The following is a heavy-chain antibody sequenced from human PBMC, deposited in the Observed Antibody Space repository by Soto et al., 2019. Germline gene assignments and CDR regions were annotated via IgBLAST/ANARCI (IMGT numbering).Heavy chain of an antibody. D-gene: IGHD5-12*01. CDR3: ASELYSGDDRGL. Sequence: QVQLVESGGGVVQPGRSLRLSCAASGFTFSSYAMHWFRQAPGKGLEWVAVISYDGSNKYYADSVKGRFTISRDNSKNTLYLQMNSLRAEDTAVYYCASELYSGDDRGLWGQGTLVTVSS. CDR2: ISYDGSNK. J-gene: IGHJ4*02. CDR1: GFTFSSYA. V-gene: IGHV3-30-3*01.